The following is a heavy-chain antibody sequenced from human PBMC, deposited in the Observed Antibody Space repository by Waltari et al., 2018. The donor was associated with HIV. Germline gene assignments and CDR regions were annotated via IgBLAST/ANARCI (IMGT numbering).Heavy chain of an antibody. CDR3: ASLFQGEQQLVPEDSPHHYYNGMDV. Sequence: QVQLQQWGAGLLKPSETLSLTCAVYGGSFSGYYWTWIRKPPGKGLEWIGQIIHTGNTNYNPSLKSRVTISVDTSKNQFSLKLSSMTAADTAVYYCASLFQGEQQLVPEDSPHHYYNGMDVWGQGTTVTVSS. CDR1: GGSFSGYY. CDR2: IIHTGNT. J-gene: IGHJ6*02. D-gene: IGHD6-13*01. V-gene: IGHV4-34*12.